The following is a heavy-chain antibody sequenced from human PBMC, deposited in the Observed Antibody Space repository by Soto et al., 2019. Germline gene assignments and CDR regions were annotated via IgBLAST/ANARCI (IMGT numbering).Heavy chain of an antibody. CDR1: GYSFTSYW. D-gene: IGHD5-12*01. CDR3: ARQMSGYSFYYYYGMDV. V-gene: IGHV5-51*01. CDR2: IYPGDSDT. Sequence: PGESLKISCKGSGYSFTSYWIGWVRQMPGKGLEWMGIIYPGDSDTRYSPSFQGQVTISADKSISTAYLQWSSLKASDTAMYYCARQMSGYSFYYYYGMDVWGQGTTVTVSS. J-gene: IGHJ6*02.